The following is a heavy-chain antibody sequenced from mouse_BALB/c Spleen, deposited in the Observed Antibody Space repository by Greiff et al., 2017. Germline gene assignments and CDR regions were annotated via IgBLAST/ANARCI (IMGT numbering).Heavy chain of an antibody. J-gene: IGHJ4*01. Sequence: EVHLVESGGGLVQPGGSLKLSCAASGFTFSSYTMSWVRQTPEKRLEWVAYISNGGGSTYYPDTVKGRFTISSDNAKNTLYLQMSSLKSEDTAMYYCARHDDGSNYDSAVDCWGRGTSVTVSS. CDR1: GFTFSSYT. CDR2: ISNGGGST. CDR3: ARHDDGSNYDSAVDC. V-gene: IGHV5-12-2*01. D-gene: IGHD1-1*01.